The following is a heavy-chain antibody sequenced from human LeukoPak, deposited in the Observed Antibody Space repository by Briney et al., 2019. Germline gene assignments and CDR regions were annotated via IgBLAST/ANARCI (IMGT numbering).Heavy chain of an antibody. CDR1: GFTFSSYA. CDR3: VTYYDILTGYLLYYFDY. D-gene: IGHD3-9*01. V-gene: IGHV3-23*01. J-gene: IGHJ4*02. CDR2: ISGSGGST. Sequence: GVSLRLSCAASGFTFSSYAMSWVRQDPGKGLEWVSAISGSGGSTYYADSVKGRFTISRDNSKNTLYLQMNSLRAEDTAVYYCVTYYDILTGYLLYYFDYWGQGTLVTVSS.